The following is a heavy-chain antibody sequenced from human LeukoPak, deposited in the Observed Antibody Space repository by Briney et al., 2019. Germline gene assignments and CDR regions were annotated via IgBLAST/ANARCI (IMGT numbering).Heavy chain of an antibody. CDR3: ARGGLSGQRTDLFDI. V-gene: IGHV3-21*01. Sequence: GRSLRLSCAASGFTFSSYSINWARQAPGEWLEWVSSISASAYIYYADSVKGRFTISRDDSKNSLYLQMNSLRAEDTALYYCARGGLSGQRTDLFDIWGQGTMVTVSS. J-gene: IGHJ3*02. D-gene: IGHD2/OR15-2a*01. CDR2: ISASAYI. CDR1: GFTFSSYS.